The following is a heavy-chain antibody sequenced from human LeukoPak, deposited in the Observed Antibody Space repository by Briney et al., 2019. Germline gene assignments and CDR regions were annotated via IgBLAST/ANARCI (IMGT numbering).Heavy chain of an antibody. V-gene: IGHV4-31*03. J-gene: IGHJ6*02. Sequence: PSQTLSLTCTVSGGSISSGGYYWSWIRQHPGKGLEWIGCIYYSGSTYYNPSLKSRVTISVDTSKNQFSLKLSSVTAADTAVYYCARGKGVTIFGVVKYYGMDVWGQGTTVTVSS. D-gene: IGHD3-3*01. CDR2: IYYSGST. CDR1: GGSISSGGYY. CDR3: ARGKGVTIFGVVKYYGMDV.